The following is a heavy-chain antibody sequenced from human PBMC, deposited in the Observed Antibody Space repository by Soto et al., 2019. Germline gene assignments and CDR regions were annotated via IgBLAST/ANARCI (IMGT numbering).Heavy chain of an antibody. CDR1: GFTFSNAW. Sequence: GGSRRLSCAASGFTFSNAWMNWVRQAPGKGLEWVGRIGDKTEGGTTAYAAPVKGRFTISRDDSRNTVYLQMNSLNTEDTAMYYCTTVSASVVKAPTWGQGTLVTVS. D-gene: IGHD3-16*02. CDR2: IGDKTEGGTT. V-gene: IGHV3-15*07. CDR3: TTVSASVVKAPT. J-gene: IGHJ5*02.